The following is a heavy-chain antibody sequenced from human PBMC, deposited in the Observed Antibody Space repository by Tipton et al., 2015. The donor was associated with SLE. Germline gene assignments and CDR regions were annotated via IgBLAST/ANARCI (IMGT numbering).Heavy chain of an antibody. CDR3: AREGGATVTTDY. Sequence: LSLTCTVSGASISDGAYYWSWIRQHQGKGLEYIGYISHTGNTYSKPSLKSRVVMSLDTSKNQFSLKLSSVTAADTAVYYCAREGGATVTTDYWGQGTLVTVSS. V-gene: IGHV4-31*03. CDR1: GASISDGAYY. D-gene: IGHD4-11*01. J-gene: IGHJ4*02. CDR2: ISHTGNT.